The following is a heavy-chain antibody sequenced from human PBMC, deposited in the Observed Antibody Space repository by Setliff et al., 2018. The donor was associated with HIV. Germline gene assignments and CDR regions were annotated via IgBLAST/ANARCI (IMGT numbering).Heavy chain of an antibody. CDR1: GFTFGDYG. CDR2: IRSKTNGGTT. D-gene: IGHD6-19*01. CDR3: IRPRGSYSSGWYYFDY. J-gene: IGHJ4*02. V-gene: IGHV3-49*03. Sequence: GGSLRLSCTASGFTFGDYGMTWFRQAPGKGLEWVGFIRSKTNGGTTEYAASVKGRFTISKDDSKSIAYLQMNSLKTEDTAVYYCIRPRGSYSSGWYYFDYWGQGTLVTVSS.